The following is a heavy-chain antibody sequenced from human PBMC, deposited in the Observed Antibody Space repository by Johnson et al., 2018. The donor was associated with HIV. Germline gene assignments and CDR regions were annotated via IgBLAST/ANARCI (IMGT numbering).Heavy chain of an antibody. J-gene: IGHJ3*01. Sequence: EQLVESGGGVVQPGRSLRLSCAASGFTFSSYWMNWVRQAPGKGLEWVAKIKQDGSEKYYVDSVKGRFTISRDNAKNSLYLQMNSLRAEDTAVYYCARDFGLGELSYETVDAFDFWGPGTLVTVSS. CDR1: GFTFSSYW. CDR3: ARDFGLGELSYETVDAFDF. D-gene: IGHD3-16*02. V-gene: IGHV3-7*01. CDR2: IKQDGSEK.